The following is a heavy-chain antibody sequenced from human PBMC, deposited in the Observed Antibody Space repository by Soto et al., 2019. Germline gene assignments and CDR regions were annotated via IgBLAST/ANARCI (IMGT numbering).Heavy chain of an antibody. CDR2: IIPIFGTA. Sequence: QVQLVQSGAEVKKPGSSVKVSCKASGATFSTYAISWCHQAPEQGLEWMGGIIPIFGTANYAQKFQGRVTITADESTSTAYMELSSLRSEDTAVYYCARARYCSGGGCYDPNRNVPNWFDPWGQGTLVTVSS. CDR3: ARARYCSGGGCYDPNRNVPNWFDP. J-gene: IGHJ5*02. CDR1: GATFSTYA. D-gene: IGHD2-15*01. V-gene: IGHV1-69*12.